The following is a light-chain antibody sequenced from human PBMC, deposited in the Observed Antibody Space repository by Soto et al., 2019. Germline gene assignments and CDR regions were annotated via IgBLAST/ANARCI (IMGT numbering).Light chain of an antibody. V-gene: IGLV1-40*01. J-gene: IGLJ3*02. CDR3: QSYDTSLSEV. CDR1: SSNIGAGYD. Sequence: HSVLTQPPSVSGAPGQRVTISCTGNSSNIGAGYDVHWYQQLPGTAPKLLIYGNNNRPSGVPDRFFGSKSGTSASLAITGLQAEDEAGYYCQSYDTSLSEVFGGGTKVTVL. CDR2: GNN.